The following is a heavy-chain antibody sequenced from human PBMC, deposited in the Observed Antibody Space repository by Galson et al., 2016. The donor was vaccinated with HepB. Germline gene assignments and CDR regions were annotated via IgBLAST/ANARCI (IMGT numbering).Heavy chain of an antibody. CDR2: IYWDDDN. Sequence: PALVKPTQTLTLTCTFSGFSLTTSGVSVGWIRQPPGKALEWLALIYWDDDNRYSPSLNTRLTITKDTSKNQVVLTMTNMDPVDTGTYYCVYNSPRQQLAPNNYQYYYMDVGGKGTTVTVSS. J-gene: IGHJ6*03. CDR1: GFSLTTSGVS. D-gene: IGHD6-13*01. CDR3: VYNSPRQQLAPNNYQYYYMDV. V-gene: IGHV2-5*04.